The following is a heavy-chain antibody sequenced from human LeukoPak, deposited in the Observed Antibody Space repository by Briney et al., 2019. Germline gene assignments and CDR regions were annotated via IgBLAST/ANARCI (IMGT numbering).Heavy chain of an antibody. CDR3: AKDPYYYDSSGYYDY. J-gene: IGHJ4*02. D-gene: IGHD3-22*01. CDR1: GFTVSSNY. CDR2: IYSGGST. V-gene: IGHV3-66*01. Sequence: GGSLRLSCAASGFTVSSNYMSWVRQAPGKGLEWVSVIYSGGSTYYADSVKGRFTISRDNSKNTLYLQMNSLRAEDTAVYYCAKDPYYYDSSGYYDYWGQGTLVTVSS.